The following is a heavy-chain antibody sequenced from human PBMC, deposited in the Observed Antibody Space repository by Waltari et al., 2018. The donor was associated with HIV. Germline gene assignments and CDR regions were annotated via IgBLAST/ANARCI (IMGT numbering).Heavy chain of an antibody. J-gene: IGHJ4*02. CDR2: FSTSGST. Sequence: QVHLQESGPGLVKPSETLSLTCSVSGGSIRNYYWRWIRQPAVKGLEWIGRFSTSGSTNYNPSLKSRVSMSVDTSKNQFSLKLSSVTAADTAVYYCARDNSNHGLAYWGQGTLVTVSS. CDR1: GGSIRNYY. D-gene: IGHD3-22*01. V-gene: IGHV4-4*07. CDR3: ARDNSNHGLAY.